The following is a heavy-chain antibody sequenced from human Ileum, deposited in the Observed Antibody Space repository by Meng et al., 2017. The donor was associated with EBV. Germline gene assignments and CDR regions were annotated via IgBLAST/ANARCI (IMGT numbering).Heavy chain of an antibody. J-gene: IGHJ4*02. CDR1: GYSISSTNW. V-gene: IGHV4-28*01. Sequence: HVQSPESDPALGKPPAPSALTCAVSGYSISSTNWWGWIRQPPGKGLEWIGYIYYSGSTSYNPSLKSRVTMSVDTSKNQFSLNLNSVTAVDTAVYYCARNVPGTSAYYDWGQGTLVTVSS. CDR3: ARNVPGTSAYYD. D-gene: IGHD3-22*01. CDR2: IYYSGST.